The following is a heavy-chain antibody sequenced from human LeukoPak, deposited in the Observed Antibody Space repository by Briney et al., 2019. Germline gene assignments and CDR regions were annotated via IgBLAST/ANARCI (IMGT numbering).Heavy chain of an antibody. D-gene: IGHD3-10*01. Sequence: GRSLRLSCAASGFTFSTYWMSWVRHASGKGLEWVSSISGSGDIPYYADSVKGRFTISRDISENTLYLQMNSLRADDTAVYYCAKDQWDSVRGVLHDWGQGTLVTVSS. CDR3: AKDQWDSVRGVLHD. J-gene: IGHJ4*02. CDR2: ISGSGDIP. V-gene: IGHV3-23*01. CDR1: GFTFSTYW.